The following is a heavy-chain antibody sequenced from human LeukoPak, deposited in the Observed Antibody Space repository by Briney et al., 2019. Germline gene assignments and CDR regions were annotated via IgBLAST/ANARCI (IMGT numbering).Heavy chain of an antibody. J-gene: IGHJ4*02. Sequence: GASVKVSCKVSGYIRTELSMHWMRQPPGKGLEWMGGFDPDDGETIYSQKFQDRVTMTEDTSTDTAYMQLSSLRSEDTAVYYCATGFWSGSPLSYFDYWGQGTLVTVSS. CDR2: FDPDDGET. CDR1: GYIRTELS. D-gene: IGHD3-3*01. V-gene: IGHV1-24*01. CDR3: ATGFWSGSPLSYFDY.